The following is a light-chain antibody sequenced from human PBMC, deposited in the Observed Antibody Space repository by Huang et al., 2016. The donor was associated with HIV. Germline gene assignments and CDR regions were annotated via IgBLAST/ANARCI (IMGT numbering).Light chain of an antibody. CDR3: QQYDIHPLT. CDR1: QDINNF. Sequence: IRMTQSPSSLSASPGDRVTSTCRANQDINNFLAWYQQRPGSVPKLLIYAASTLQSGVPSRFSGNGSGTDFTLTIGCLHSEDVATYYCQQYDIHPLTFGPGTRVDIK. V-gene: IGKV1-8*01. CDR2: AAS. J-gene: IGKJ3*01.